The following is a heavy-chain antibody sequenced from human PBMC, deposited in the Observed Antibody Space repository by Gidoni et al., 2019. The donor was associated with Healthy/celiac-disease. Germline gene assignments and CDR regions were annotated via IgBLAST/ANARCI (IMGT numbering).Heavy chain of an antibody. J-gene: IGHJ4*02. CDR1: GFTFSSYR. Sequence: QVQLVESGGGVVQPGRSLRLSCAASGFTFSSYRLHWVRQAPGKGLEWVAVISYDGSNKYYADSVKGRFTISRDNSKNTLYLQMNSLRAEDTAVYYCAKDFHPPIVVVIGDYYFDYWGQGTLVTVSS. D-gene: IGHD3-22*01. CDR2: ISYDGSNK. V-gene: IGHV3-30*18. CDR3: AKDFHPPIVVVIGDYYFDY.